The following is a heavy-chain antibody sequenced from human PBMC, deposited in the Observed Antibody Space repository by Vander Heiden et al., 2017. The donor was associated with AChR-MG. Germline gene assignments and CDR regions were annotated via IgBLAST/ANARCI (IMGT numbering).Heavy chain of an antibody. Sequence: DVQLVESGGGLTQPGGSLRLSCAASGFTLTSYTMNWVRQAPGKGLEWVSSVSGSTSNIYYADSVRGRFTLSRDYVKNSLHLQMNSLRAEDTAVYYCARGPNAYGWGSYFDYWGQGTLVTVSS. J-gene: IGHJ4*02. CDR3: ARGPNAYGWGSYFDY. CDR1: GFTLTSYT. V-gene: IGHV3-48*01. CDR2: VSGSTSNI. D-gene: IGHD3-16*01.